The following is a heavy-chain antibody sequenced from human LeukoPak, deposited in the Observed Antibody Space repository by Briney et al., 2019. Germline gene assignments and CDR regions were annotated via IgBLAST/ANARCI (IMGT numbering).Heavy chain of an antibody. CDR1: GFTFSSYS. V-gene: IGHV3-21*01. Sequence: PGGSLRLSCAASGFTFSSYSMNWVRQAPGKGLEWVSSISSSSSYIYYADSVKGRFTISRDNAKNSLYLQMNSLRAEDTAVYYCARDRGGSGSYYNVATGWFDPWGQGTLVTVSS. CDR2: ISSSSSYI. CDR3: ARDRGGSGSYYNVATGWFDP. D-gene: IGHD3-10*01. J-gene: IGHJ5*02.